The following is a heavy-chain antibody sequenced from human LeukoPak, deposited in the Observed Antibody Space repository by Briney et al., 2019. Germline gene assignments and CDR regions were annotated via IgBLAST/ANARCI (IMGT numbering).Heavy chain of an antibody. V-gene: IGHV3-23*01. Sequence: GGSLRLSCAASGFTFSSHALSWVRQAPGKGLEWVSSLSGSGYNTYNADSVKGRFTISRDNSKNTVYLQMNSLRAEDTAVYYCAKDPYGTRYFDYWGQGTLVTVSS. CDR1: GFTFSSHA. D-gene: IGHD2-2*01. J-gene: IGHJ4*02. CDR2: LSGSGYNT. CDR3: AKDPYGTRYFDY.